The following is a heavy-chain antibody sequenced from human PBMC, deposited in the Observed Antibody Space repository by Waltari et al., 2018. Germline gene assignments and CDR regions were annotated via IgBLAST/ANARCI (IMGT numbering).Heavy chain of an antibody. D-gene: IGHD6-19*01. Sequence: QVQLQQWGAGLLKPPETLSLTCAVYGGSFSGYYWIWIRQPPGKGLEWIGEINHSGSTNYNPSLKSRVTISVDTSKNQFSLKLSSVTAADTAVYYCARGPLSYSSGWLTPWGQGTLVTVSS. CDR3: ARGPLSYSSGWLTP. V-gene: IGHV4-34*01. J-gene: IGHJ5*02. CDR1: GGSFSGYY. CDR2: INHSGST.